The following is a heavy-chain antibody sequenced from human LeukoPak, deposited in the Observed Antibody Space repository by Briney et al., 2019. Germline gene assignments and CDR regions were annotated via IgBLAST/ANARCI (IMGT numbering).Heavy chain of an antibody. V-gene: IGHV4-39*07. D-gene: IGHD5-12*01. CDR3: ARGRSGYESP. CDR2: IYYSAST. CDR1: SGSLSSNSYY. Sequence: SETLSLTCTVSSGSLSSNSYYWGWIRQPPGKGVEWIGSIYYSASTYYNPSLKSRVTISVDTSKNQCSLKLSSVTAADTAVYYCARGRSGYESPWGQGPLVTVSS. J-gene: IGHJ4*02.